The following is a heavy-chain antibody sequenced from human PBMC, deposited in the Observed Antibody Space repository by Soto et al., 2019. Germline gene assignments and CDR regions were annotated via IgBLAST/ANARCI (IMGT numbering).Heavy chain of an antibody. J-gene: IGHJ6*02. CDR1: GDSISNGGYY. CDR3: ARGVDYDYGMDV. CDR2: IYYSGIT. V-gene: IGHV4-39*01. D-gene: IGHD3-3*01. Sequence: PSETLSLTCSVSGDSISNGGYYWGWVRQPPGKGLEWIGSIYYSGITFYNPSLKSRVTISADMSKNQFSLKVSSVSAADTAVYYCARGVDYDYGMDVWGQGTTVTVSS.